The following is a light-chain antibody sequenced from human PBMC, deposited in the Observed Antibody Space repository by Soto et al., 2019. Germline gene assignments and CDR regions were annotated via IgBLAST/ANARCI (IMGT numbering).Light chain of an antibody. CDR2: LYSDGSH. J-gene: IGLJ2*01. Sequence: QLVLTQSPSASASLGASVKLTCTLSSGHSNYAIAWHQQQPEKGPRYLMKLYSDGSHNKGDGIPDRFSGSSSGAERYLTISSLQSEDEADYYCQTWGTGIHVVFGGGTKLTVL. CDR3: QTWGTGIHVV. CDR1: SGHSNYA. V-gene: IGLV4-69*01.